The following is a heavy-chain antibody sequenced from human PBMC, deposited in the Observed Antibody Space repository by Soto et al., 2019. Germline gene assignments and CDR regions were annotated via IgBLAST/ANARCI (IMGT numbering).Heavy chain of an antibody. V-gene: IGHV4-31*03. CDR1: GESIATGAFY. CDR3: AREGDYRTWFEP. D-gene: IGHD4-17*01. CDR2: IFYAGDT. J-gene: IGHJ5*02. Sequence: VQLEESGPGLLKPSQTLSLTCTVSGESIATGAFYWIWIRLRSGKGPEWIGSIFYAGDTYYNPSLKRGVEISLDGSQNQFALNLRSVTAADTAVYYCAREGDYRTWFEPWGPGTLVTVSS.